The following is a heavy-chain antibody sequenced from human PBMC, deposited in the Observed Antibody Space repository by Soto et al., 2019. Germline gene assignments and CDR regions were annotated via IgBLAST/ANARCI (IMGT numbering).Heavy chain of an antibody. CDR3: ARGYYDFWSGYPSLDY. V-gene: IGHV1-3*01. Sequence: ASVKVSCKASGYTFTSYAMHWVRQAPGQRLEWMGWINAGNGNTKYSQKFQGRVTITRDTSASTAYMELSSLRSEDTAVYYCARGYYDFWSGYPSLDYWGQGTLVTVS. J-gene: IGHJ4*02. D-gene: IGHD3-3*01. CDR2: INAGNGNT. CDR1: GYTFTSYA.